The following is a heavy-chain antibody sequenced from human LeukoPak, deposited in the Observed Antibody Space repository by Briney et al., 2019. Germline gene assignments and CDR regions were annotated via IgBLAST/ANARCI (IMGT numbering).Heavy chain of an antibody. V-gene: IGHV3-20*04. CDR1: GFTFDDYG. CDR2: INWNGGST. D-gene: IGHD3-3*01. J-gene: IGHJ5*02. Sequence: GGSLRLSCAASGFTFDDYGMSWVRQAPGKGLEWVSGINWNGGSTGYADSVKGRFTISRDNAKNSLYLQMNSLRAEDTALYYCARDRTYYDFWSGYYGAYNWFDPWGQGTLVTVSS. CDR3: ARDRTYYDFWSGYYGAYNWFDP.